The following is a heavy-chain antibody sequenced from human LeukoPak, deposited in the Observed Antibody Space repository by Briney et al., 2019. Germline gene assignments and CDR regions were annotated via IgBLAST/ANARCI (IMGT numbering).Heavy chain of an antibody. CDR1: GDSISSISYY. Sequence: PSETPSLTCTVSGDSISSISYYWGWIRQPPGKGLEWIASIYSSGSTYYSPSLKSRVIISVDTSKNQFSLKLSFVTATDTAMYYCAREARYYYDSSGYYGVYYFDYWGQGTLVTVSS. J-gene: IGHJ4*02. CDR3: AREARYYYDSSGYYGVYYFDY. V-gene: IGHV4-39*02. D-gene: IGHD3-22*01. CDR2: IYSSGST.